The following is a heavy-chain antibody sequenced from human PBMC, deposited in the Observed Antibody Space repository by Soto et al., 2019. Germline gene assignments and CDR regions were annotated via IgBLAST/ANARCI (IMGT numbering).Heavy chain of an antibody. Sequence: GASVKVSCKASGYTFTSYYMHWVRQAPGQGLEWMGIINPSGGSTSYAQKFQGRVAMTRDTSTSTVYMELSSLRSEDTAVYYCARVRGRFGEYKPTYYYYYGMDVWGQGTTVTVSS. CDR2: INPSGGST. V-gene: IGHV1-46*01. J-gene: IGHJ6*02. CDR1: GYTFTSYY. CDR3: ARVRGRFGEYKPTYYYYYGMDV. D-gene: IGHD3-10*01.